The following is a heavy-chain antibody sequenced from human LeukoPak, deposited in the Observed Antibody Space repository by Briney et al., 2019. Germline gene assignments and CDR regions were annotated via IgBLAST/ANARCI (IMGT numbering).Heavy chain of an antibody. D-gene: IGHD6-13*01. CDR1: GYTFTSYD. CDR3: ARAHSSSWSFDY. CDR2: MNPNSGNT. V-gene: IGHV1-8*03. Sequence: ASVKVSCKASGYTFTSYDINWVRQATGQGLEWMGWMNPNSGNTGYAQKFQGRVTITRNTSISTAYMELSSLRSEDTAVYYCARAHSSSWSFDYWGQGTLVTVSS. J-gene: IGHJ4*02.